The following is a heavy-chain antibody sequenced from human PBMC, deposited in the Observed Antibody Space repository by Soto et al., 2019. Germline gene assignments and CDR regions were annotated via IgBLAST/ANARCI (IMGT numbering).Heavy chain of an antibody. CDR1: GFTFSSYA. Sequence: GGSLRLSCAASGFTFSSYALSWVRQAPGKGLEWVSAISGDSATIYYADSVKGRFAISRDNSKNTLYLQMNSLRAEDTAVYYCARDLAEMATNTFDYWGQGTLVTVSS. D-gene: IGHD5-12*01. V-gene: IGHV3-23*01. CDR3: ARDLAEMATNTFDY. J-gene: IGHJ4*02. CDR2: ISGDSATI.